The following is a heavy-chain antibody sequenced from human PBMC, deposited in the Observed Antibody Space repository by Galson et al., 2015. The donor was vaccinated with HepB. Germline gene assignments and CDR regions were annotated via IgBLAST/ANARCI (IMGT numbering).Heavy chain of an antibody. Sequence: SLRLSCAASGFTFSSYGMHWVRQAPGKGLEWVAVISYDGSNKYYADSVKGRFTISRDNSKNTLYLQMNSLRAEDTAVYYCAKDLLAGSVYYGMDVWGQGTTVTVSS. J-gene: IGHJ6*02. V-gene: IGHV3-30*18. D-gene: IGHD6-13*01. CDR3: AKDLLAGSVYYGMDV. CDR1: GFTFSSYG. CDR2: ISYDGSNK.